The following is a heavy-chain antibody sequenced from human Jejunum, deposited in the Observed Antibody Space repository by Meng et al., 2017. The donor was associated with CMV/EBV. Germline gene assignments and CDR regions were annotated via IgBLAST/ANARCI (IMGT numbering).Heavy chain of an antibody. V-gene: IGHV4-34*01. CDR1: GGSFSSYY. CDR3: ARGGGDPIRGVLPFDY. J-gene: IGHJ4*02. CDR2: INHSGST. Sequence: QVALEQWGAGLLKPSETLSLTCGVYGGSFSSYYWSWIRQPPWKGLEWIAEINHSGSTNYNPSLKSRVTISLDTSNSHFSLKLTSVTAADTAVYFCARGGGDPIRGVLPFDYWGQGTLVTVSS. D-gene: IGHD2-21*01.